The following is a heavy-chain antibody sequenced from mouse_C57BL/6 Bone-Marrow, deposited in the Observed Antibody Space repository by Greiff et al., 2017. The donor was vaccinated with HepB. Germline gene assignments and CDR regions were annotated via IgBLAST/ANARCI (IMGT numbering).Heavy chain of an antibody. V-gene: IGHV5-4*01. D-gene: IGHD1-1*01. CDR1: GFTFSSYA. CDR2: ISDGGSYT. Sequence: EVKLVESGGGLVKPGGSLKLSCAASGFTFSSYAMSWVRQTPEKRLEWVATISDGGSYTYYPDNVKGRFTISRANAKNNLYLQMSHLKSEDTAMYYCARDYYGSGDYAMDYWGQGTSVTVSS. CDR3: ARDYYGSGDYAMDY. J-gene: IGHJ4*01.